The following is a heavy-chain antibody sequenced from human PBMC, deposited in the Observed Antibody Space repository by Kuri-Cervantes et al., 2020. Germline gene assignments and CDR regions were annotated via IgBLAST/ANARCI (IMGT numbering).Heavy chain of an antibody. J-gene: IGHJ5*02. CDR3: ARGPSAPIINNWFDP. D-gene: IGHD3-10*01. Sequence: GESLKISCTSSGFTLSDYYMSWIRQAPGKGLECVSYITNSGTATYYADSVKGRFTVYRDNAKNSLYLQMNSLRADDTAVYYCARGPSAPIINNWFDPWGQGTLVTVSS. V-gene: IGHV3-11*04. CDR2: ITNSGTAT. CDR1: GFTLSDYY.